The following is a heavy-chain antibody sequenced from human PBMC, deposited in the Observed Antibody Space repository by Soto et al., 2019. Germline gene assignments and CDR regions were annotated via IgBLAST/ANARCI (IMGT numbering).Heavy chain of an antibody. Sequence: EVQLVESGGGLVKPGGSLRLSCAASGFTFSSYSMNWVRQAPGKGLEWVSSISSSSSYIYYADSVKGRFTISRDNAKNSLYLQMNSLRAEDTAVYYCARDGYYDFWSGYYFPRYYYYGMDVWGQGTTVTVSS. V-gene: IGHV3-21*01. D-gene: IGHD3-3*01. CDR1: GFTFSSYS. CDR3: ARDGYYDFWSGYYFPRYYYYGMDV. CDR2: ISSSSSYI. J-gene: IGHJ6*02.